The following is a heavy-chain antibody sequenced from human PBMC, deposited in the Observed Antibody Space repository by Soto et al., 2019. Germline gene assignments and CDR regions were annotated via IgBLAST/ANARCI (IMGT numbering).Heavy chain of an antibody. CDR2: ISWHSGNL. Sequence: EVQLVESGGGLVQPGRSLRLSCAASGFSFENYAMHWVRQAPGKGLEWVSGISWHSGNLGYADSVRGRFTISRDNAKNSLYLQMNSLRPEDTGLYYCAKDKVYRNYEHYFAYWGQGALVTVSS. D-gene: IGHD4-4*01. J-gene: IGHJ4*02. CDR3: AKDKVYRNYEHYFAY. CDR1: GFSFENYA. V-gene: IGHV3-9*01.